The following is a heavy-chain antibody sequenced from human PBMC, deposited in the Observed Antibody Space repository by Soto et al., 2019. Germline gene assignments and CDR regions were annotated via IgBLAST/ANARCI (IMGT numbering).Heavy chain of an antibody. CDR3: AKTGDYYDSSGYYETTPDYFDY. D-gene: IGHD3-22*01. V-gene: IGHV3-23*01. J-gene: IGHJ4*02. Sequence: VQLLESGGGLVQPGGSLRLSCAASGFTFSSYAMSWVRQAPGKGLEWVSAISGSGGSTYYADSVKGRFTISRDNSKNTLYLQMNSLRAEDTAVYYCAKTGDYYDSSGYYETTPDYFDYWGQGTLVTVSS. CDR1: GFTFSSYA. CDR2: ISGSGGST.